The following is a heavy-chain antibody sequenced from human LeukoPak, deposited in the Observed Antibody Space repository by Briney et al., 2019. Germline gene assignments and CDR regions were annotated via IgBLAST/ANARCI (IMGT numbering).Heavy chain of an antibody. CDR1: RDIFTSSF. CDR3: ARADPVAY. V-gene: IGHV1-2*02. Sequence: ASVKVSCKASRDIFTSSFIHWVRQAPGQGLEWMGWMNSNTGGTKLAQKFRGRVTMTRDTSINTAYMELRYLRSDDTAVYYCARADPVAYWGQGTQVTVSS. CDR2: MNSNTGGT. J-gene: IGHJ4*02.